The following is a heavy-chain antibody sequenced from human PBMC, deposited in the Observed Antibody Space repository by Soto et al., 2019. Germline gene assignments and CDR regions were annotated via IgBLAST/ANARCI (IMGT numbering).Heavy chain of an antibody. J-gene: IGHJ6*02. Sequence: GGSLRLSCVASGFTFSNYRMNWVRQAPGKGLEWVSYISGRSGSISYADSLKGRFTISRDNAKNSLYLEMDSLRDDDTAVYYCARYAGPPPPDYYAFGMDVWGQGTTVTVSS. CDR3: ARYAGPPPPDYYAFGMDV. CDR2: ISGRSGSI. CDR1: GFTFSNYR. V-gene: IGHV3-48*02. D-gene: IGHD2-2*01.